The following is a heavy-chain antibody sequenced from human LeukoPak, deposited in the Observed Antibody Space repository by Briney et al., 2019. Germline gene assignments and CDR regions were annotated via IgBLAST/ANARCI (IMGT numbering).Heavy chain of an antibody. Sequence: ASVKVSCKTSGYTFTDYYIHWVRQAPGQGLEWMGWINPNGGETNSAQKFQGRVTITGDTSISTAYMELRRVTSGDTAVYYCARDRDYSNTERGFDYWGQGTLVTVSS. CDR3: ARDRDYSNTERGFDY. J-gene: IGHJ4*02. CDR1: GYTFTDYY. V-gene: IGHV1-2*02. D-gene: IGHD4-11*01. CDR2: INPNGGET.